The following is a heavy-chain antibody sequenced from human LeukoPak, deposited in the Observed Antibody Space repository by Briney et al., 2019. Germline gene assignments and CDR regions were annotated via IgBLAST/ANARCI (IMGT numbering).Heavy chain of an antibody. J-gene: IGHJ4*02. CDR3: AKDGGGYGDYAYYFDY. V-gene: IGHV3-23*01. Sequence: QTGGSLRLSCAASGFTFSSYAMSWVRQAPGKGLEWVSAISGGGGSTYYADSVKGRFTISRDNSKSTLYLQMNSLRAADTAVYYCAKDGGGYGDYAYYFDYWGQGTLVTVSS. D-gene: IGHD4-17*01. CDR2: ISGGGGST. CDR1: GFTFSSYA.